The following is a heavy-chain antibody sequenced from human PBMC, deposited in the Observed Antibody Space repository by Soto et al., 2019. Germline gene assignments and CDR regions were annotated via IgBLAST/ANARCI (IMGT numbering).Heavy chain of an antibody. CDR1: GFTFSDYY. D-gene: IGHD2-2*01. J-gene: IGHJ4*02. V-gene: IGHV3-11*01. Sequence: PGGSLRLSCAASGFTFSDYYMSWIRQAPGKGLEWVSYISSSGSTIYYADSVKGRFTISRDNAKNSLYLQMNSLRAEDTAVYYCARDGFSFPDCSSTSCPFDYWGQGTLVTVSS. CDR3: ARDGFSFPDCSSTSCPFDY. CDR2: ISSSGSTI.